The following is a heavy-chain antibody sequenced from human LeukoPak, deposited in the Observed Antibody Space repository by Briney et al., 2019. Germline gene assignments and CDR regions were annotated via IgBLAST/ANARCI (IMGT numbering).Heavy chain of an antibody. Sequence: PGGSLRLSCATSGFTFSSYAMSWVRRAPGKGLEWVSAVSASGGGTYYADSVQGRFAISRDNSKNTLYLQMNSLRAEDTAVYYCAREEYSSMSTAAGAFDIWGQGTMVTVSS. V-gene: IGHV3-23*01. CDR1: GFTFSSYA. J-gene: IGHJ3*02. D-gene: IGHD6-6*01. CDR2: VSASGGGT. CDR3: AREEYSSMSTAAGAFDI.